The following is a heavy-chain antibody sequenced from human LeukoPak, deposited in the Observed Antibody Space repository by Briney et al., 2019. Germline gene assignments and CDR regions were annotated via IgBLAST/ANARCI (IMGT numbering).Heavy chain of an antibody. CDR3: ARTPSGDYYTTFDY. CDR1: GDSISSVGYY. D-gene: IGHD3-10*01. J-gene: IGHJ4*02. Sequence: SETLSLTCTVSGDSISSVGYYWSWIRQPAGKGLEWIGRTFTNGSTNYKPSLKSRVTISVDTSKKQFSLKLSSVTAADTAVYFCARTPSGDYYTTFDYWGQGTLVTVSS. V-gene: IGHV4-61*02. CDR2: TFTNGST.